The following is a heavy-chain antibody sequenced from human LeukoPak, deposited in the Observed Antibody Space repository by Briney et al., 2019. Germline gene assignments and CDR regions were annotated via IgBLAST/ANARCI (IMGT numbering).Heavy chain of an antibody. Sequence: SETLSLTCTVSGGSISSYSWSWIRQPPGKGLEWIGYIYYSGSTNYNPSLKSRVTISVDTSKNQFSLKLGSVTAADTAVYYCAREAYCSSTSCPPGAWGQGTLVTASS. CDR1: GGSISSYS. D-gene: IGHD2-2*01. CDR2: IYYSGST. V-gene: IGHV4-59*12. CDR3: AREAYCSSTSCPPGA. J-gene: IGHJ4*02.